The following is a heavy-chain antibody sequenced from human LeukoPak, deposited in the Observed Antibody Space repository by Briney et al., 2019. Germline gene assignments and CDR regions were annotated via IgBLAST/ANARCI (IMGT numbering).Heavy chain of an antibody. CDR1: GGSISSYY. Sequence: SETLSLTCTVSGGSISSYYWSWIRQPPGKGLEWIGYIYTSGSTNYNPSLKSRVTISVDTSKNQFSLKLSSVTAADTAVYYCARHQHRFLEWLPNFDYWGQGTLVTVSS. CDR3: ARHQHRFLEWLPNFDY. J-gene: IGHJ4*02. D-gene: IGHD3-3*01. V-gene: IGHV4-4*09. CDR2: IYTSGST.